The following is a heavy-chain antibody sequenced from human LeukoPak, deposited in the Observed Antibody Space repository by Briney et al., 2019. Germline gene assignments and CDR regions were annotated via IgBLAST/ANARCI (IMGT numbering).Heavy chain of an antibody. D-gene: IGHD3-22*01. CDR2: IISSSSYI. CDR3: ARSYYDSSGYYVKDDAFDI. CDR1: GFTFSSYS. Sequence: GGSLRLSCAASGFTFSSYSMNWVRQAPGKGLEWVSSIISSSSYIYYAHSVKGRFTISRDNAKNSLYLQMNSLRAEDTAVYYCARSYYDSSGYYVKDDAFDIWGQGTMVTVSS. J-gene: IGHJ3*02. V-gene: IGHV3-21*01.